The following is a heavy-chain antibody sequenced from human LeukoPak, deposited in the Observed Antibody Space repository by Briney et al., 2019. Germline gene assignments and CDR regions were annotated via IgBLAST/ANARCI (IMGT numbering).Heavy chain of an antibody. CDR1: GFTFSSYG. D-gene: IGHD6-13*01. J-gene: IGHJ4*02. Sequence: GGSLRLSCAASGFTFSSYGMHWVRQAPGKGLEWVAVISYDGSNKYYADFVKGRFTISRDNSKNTLYLQMNSLRAEDTAVYYCAKVGYSSSWDFDYWGQGTLVTVSS. V-gene: IGHV3-30*18. CDR2: ISYDGSNK. CDR3: AKVGYSSSWDFDY.